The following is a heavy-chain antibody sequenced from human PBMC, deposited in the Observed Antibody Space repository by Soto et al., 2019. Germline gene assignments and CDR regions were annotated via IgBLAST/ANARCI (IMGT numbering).Heavy chain of an antibody. CDR3: AKDRRQLSALDM. V-gene: IGHV3-30*18. D-gene: IGHD6-6*01. J-gene: IGHJ3*02. CDR1: GFSFSSYG. Sequence: GGSLRLSCAASGFSFSSYGMHWVRQAPGRGLEWVTVISNDGNRKYYGESVKGRFSVSRDNDKDTLYLQMNGLRPEDTGVYYCAKDRRQLSALDMWGQGTTVTVSS. CDR2: ISNDGNRK.